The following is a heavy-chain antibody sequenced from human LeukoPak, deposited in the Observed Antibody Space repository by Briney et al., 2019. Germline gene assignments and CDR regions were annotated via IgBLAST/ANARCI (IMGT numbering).Heavy chain of an antibody. V-gene: IGHV3-11*01. J-gene: IGHJ4*02. D-gene: IGHD3-22*01. CDR3: ARVGTSGYPIDY. CDR2: ISSSGSTI. CDR1: GFTFSDYY. Sequence: GGSLRLSCAASGFTFSDYYTSWIRQAPGKGLEWVSYISSSGSTINYADSVKGRFTISRDSAKKSLFLQMNSLRAEDTAVYYCARVGTSGYPIDYWGQGTLVTVSS.